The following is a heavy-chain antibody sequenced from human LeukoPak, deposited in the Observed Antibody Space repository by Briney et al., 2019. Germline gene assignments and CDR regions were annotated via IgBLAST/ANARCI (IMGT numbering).Heavy chain of an antibody. D-gene: IGHD3-10*01. Sequence: AASVKVSCKASGYTFTGYYMHWVRQAPGQGLEWMGWINPNSGGTNYAQKFQGRVTMTRDTSISTAYMELSRLRSDDTAVYYCARGSVVRVTIPYFDYWGQGTLVTVSS. V-gene: IGHV1-2*02. CDR3: ARGSVVRVTIPYFDY. CDR2: INPNSGGT. J-gene: IGHJ4*02. CDR1: GYTFTGYY.